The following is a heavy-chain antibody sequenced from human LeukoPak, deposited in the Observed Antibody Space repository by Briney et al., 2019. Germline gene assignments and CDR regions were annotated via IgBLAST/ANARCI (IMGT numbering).Heavy chain of an antibody. Sequence: SETLSLTCTVSGGSISSYYWSWIRQPAGRGLEWIGRIYTSGSTNYNPSLKSRVTVSVDTSKNQLSLRLSSVTAADTAVYYCARDRGYSYGLYYFDYWGQGTLVTVSS. CDR3: ARDRGYSYGLYYFDY. CDR2: IYTSGST. CDR1: GGSISSYY. V-gene: IGHV4-4*07. J-gene: IGHJ4*02. D-gene: IGHD5-18*01.